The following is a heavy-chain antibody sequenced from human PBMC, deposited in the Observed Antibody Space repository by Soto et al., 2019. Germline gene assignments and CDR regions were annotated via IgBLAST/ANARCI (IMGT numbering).Heavy chain of an antibody. V-gene: IGHV4-31*03. J-gene: IGHJ5*02. D-gene: IGHD1-1*01. CDR2: IYYTGGT. Sequence: QVKLQESGPRLVKPSQTLSLTCTVSGDSLVSTNHYWAWIRHLPGKGLEWIGYIYYTGGTYFNPFPRSRVFMSVDPPADQVPLNLKSVTGGDAAGYYWARGGQLRKRINRFHLWGQGNLVTVSS. CDR3: ARGGQLRKRINRFHL. CDR1: GDSLVSTNHY.